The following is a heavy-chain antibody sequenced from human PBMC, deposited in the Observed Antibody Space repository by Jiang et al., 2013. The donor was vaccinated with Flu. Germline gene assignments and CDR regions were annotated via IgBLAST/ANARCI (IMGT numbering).Heavy chain of an antibody. V-gene: IGHV1-2*02. CDR1: GHTFTGYY. J-gene: IGHJ4*02. Sequence: SGAEVKDPGASVKVSCKASGHTFTGYYIHWVRQAPGQGLEWMGWMNANSGATGYAQKFRGRVTMTRDTSINTAYMELSGLRSDDTAIYYCTRLILGVSFDNWGQGTLVTVSS. CDR2: MNANSGAT. D-gene: IGHD3-10*01. CDR3: TRLILGVSFDN.